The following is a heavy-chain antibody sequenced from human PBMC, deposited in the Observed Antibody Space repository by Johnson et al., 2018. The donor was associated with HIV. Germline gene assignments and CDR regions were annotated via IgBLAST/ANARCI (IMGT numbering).Heavy chain of an antibody. J-gene: IGHJ3*02. CDR2: IWYDGSNK. D-gene: IGHD3-10*01. CDR1: GFTFSSYG. Sequence: QVQLVESGGGVVQPGRSLRLSCAASGFTFSSYGMHWVRQAPGKGLEWVAVIWYDGSNKYYADSVKGRFTISRDNSKNTLYLQMDRLRAEDTAQYYCARDQTYSFDIWGQGTMVTVSS. V-gene: IGHV3-33*01. CDR3: ARDQTYSFDI.